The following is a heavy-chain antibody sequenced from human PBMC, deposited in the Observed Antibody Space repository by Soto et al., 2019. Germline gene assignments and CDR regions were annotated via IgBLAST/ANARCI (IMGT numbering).Heavy chain of an antibody. J-gene: IGHJ6*02. D-gene: IGHD2-15*01. Sequence: SETLSLTCTVSGGSISSGGYYWSWIRQHPGKGLEWIGYIYYSGSTYYNPSLKSRVTISVDTSKNQFSLKLSSVTAADTAVYYCATRSDYYYYGMDVWGQGTTVTVSS. CDR2: IYYSGST. V-gene: IGHV4-31*03. CDR1: GGSISSGGYY. CDR3: ATRSDYYYYGMDV.